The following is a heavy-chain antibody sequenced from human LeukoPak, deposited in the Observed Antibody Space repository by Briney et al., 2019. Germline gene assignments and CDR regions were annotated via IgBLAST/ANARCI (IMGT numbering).Heavy chain of an antibody. CDR1: GLIFSNKA. Sequence: GGSLRLSCAASGLIFSNKAMSWVRQAPGKGLEWIAAVDSTGVYTWYADSVKGRFIISRDNSVNTLYLRMNSLTAADTAMYYCASGSAGGRPYYFDYWGQGSLVTVSS. V-gene: IGHV3-23*01. J-gene: IGHJ4*02. D-gene: IGHD2-15*01. CDR3: ASGSAGGRPYYFDY. CDR2: VDSTGVYT.